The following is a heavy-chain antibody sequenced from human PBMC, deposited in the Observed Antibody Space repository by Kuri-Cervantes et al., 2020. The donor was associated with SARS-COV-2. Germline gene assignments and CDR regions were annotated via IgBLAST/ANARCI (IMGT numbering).Heavy chain of an antibody. CDR2: ISSSSSYI. D-gene: IGHD3-9*01. J-gene: IGHJ4*02. Sequence: GESLKISCAASGFTFSSYAMHWVRQAPGKGLEWVSSISSSSSYIYYADSVKGRFTISRDNAKNSLYLQMNSLRAEDTAVYYCARANDMASYFDYWGQGTLVTVSS. CDR1: GFTFSSYA. CDR3: ARANDMASYFDY. V-gene: IGHV3-21*01.